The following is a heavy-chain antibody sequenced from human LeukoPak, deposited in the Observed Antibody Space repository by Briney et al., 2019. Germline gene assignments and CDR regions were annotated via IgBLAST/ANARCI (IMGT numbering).Heavy chain of an antibody. CDR3: TWGSYRDHVDY. V-gene: IGHV3-15*01. Sequence: GGSLRLSCSAFGFSLSNAWMNWLRQAPGKGLEWVGRIKSKASGGIIDYAAPVKGRFTISRDDSKNTLYLQMNSLKIEDTAVYYCTWGSYRDHVDYWGQGTLVTVSS. D-gene: IGHD3-16*01. CDR2: IKSKASGGII. J-gene: IGHJ4*02. CDR1: GFSLSNAW.